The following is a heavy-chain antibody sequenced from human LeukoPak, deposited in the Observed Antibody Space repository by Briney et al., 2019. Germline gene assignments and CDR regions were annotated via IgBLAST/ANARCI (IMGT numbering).Heavy chain of an antibody. CDR2: IKQDGSDK. Sequence: GGSLRLSCAASGFTFSSYWMTWVRQAPGKGLEWVANIKQDGSDKYYVDSVKGRFTISRDNAKNSLFLQLGSLRADDTAVYYCAGASMGGRECHLDSWGQGTLVTVSS. J-gene: IGHJ4*02. CDR3: AGASMGGRECHLDS. D-gene: IGHD5/OR15-5a*01. CDR1: GFTFSSYW. V-gene: IGHV3-7*01.